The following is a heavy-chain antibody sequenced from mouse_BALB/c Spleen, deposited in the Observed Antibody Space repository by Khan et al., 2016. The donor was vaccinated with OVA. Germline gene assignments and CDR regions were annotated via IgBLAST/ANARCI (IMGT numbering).Heavy chain of an antibody. Sequence: QVQLQQSGDDLVKPGASVRLSCKASGYTFTSYWVHWIKQRPGQGLEWIGQISPGSGRDYYNEMFKGRATLTVDTSSTTAYIQLSSLSSEDSAVYFCARANYYGRSLYAMDYWGQGTSVTVSS. CDR3: ARANYYGRSLYAMDY. J-gene: IGHJ4*01. CDR1: GYTFTSYW. D-gene: IGHD1-1*01. V-gene: IGHV1-56*01. CDR2: ISPGSGRD.